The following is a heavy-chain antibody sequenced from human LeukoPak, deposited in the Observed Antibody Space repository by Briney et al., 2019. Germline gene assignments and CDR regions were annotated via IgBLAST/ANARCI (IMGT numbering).Heavy chain of an antibody. CDR3: ARGRTGDFDY. Sequence: ASVKVSCKASGYTFTSFEINWVRQATGQGLEWMAWINPDTGNTDYAQKFQGRVTITRDTSISTVCMELSSLRSEDTAIYYCARGRTGDFDYWGQGALVTVSS. V-gene: IGHV1-8*01. CDR2: INPDTGNT. D-gene: IGHD1-14*01. J-gene: IGHJ4*02. CDR1: GYTFTSFE.